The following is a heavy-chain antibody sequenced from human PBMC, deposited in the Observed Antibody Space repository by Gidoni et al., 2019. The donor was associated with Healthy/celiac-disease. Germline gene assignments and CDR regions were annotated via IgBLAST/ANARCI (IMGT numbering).Heavy chain of an antibody. CDR1: GFTFSSHA. CDR3: AKGHYIYDGGPSTLFDY. J-gene: IGHJ4*02. CDR2: ISVSGGST. V-gene: IGHV3-23*01. Sequence: EVQLLEHGGGLVQPGGSLRLSCAASGFTFSSHAMRWVRQAPGKGLEWVSAISVSGGSTYYADSVKGRFTISRDNSKNTLYLQMNSLRAEDTAVYYCAKGHYIYDGGPSTLFDYWGQGTLVTVSS. D-gene: IGHD5-12*01.